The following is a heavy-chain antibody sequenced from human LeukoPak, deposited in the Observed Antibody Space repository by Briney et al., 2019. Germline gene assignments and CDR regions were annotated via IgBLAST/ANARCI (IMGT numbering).Heavy chain of an antibody. Sequence: SETLSLTCAVYGGSFSGYYWSWVRQPPGKGLEWIGEINHSGSTNYNPSLKSRVTISVDTSKNQFSLKLSSVTAADTAVYYCARGPQYCSSTSCYIRRAHYYYYYMDVWGKGTTVTVSS. CDR3: ARGPQYCSSTSCYIRRAHYYYYYMDV. CDR2: INHSGST. J-gene: IGHJ6*03. CDR1: GGSFSGYY. D-gene: IGHD2-2*02. V-gene: IGHV4-34*01.